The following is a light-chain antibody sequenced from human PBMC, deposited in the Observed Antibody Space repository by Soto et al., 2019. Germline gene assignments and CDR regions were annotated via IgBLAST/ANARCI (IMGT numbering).Light chain of an antibody. CDR3: QQYNNWPPWT. CDR1: QSVSSN. CDR2: GAS. V-gene: IGKV3-15*01. J-gene: IGKJ1*01. Sequence: EIVMTQSPATRSVXXXEXXTXSXRASQSVSSNLAWYQQKPGQAPRLLIYGASTRATGIPARFSGSGSGTEFTLTISSLQSEDFAVYYCQQYNNWPPWTFGQGTKVDI.